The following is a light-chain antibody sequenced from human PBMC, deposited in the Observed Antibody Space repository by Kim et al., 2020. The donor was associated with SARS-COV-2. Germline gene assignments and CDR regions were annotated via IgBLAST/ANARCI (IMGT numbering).Light chain of an antibody. CDR2: DVD. Sequence: QSALTQPRSVSGSPGQSVTISCTGTNSGIGNYNFVSWYQQRPGKAPRLIIYDVDKRPSGVPDRFSGSRSGNTASLTISDLQADDEADYSCCSYAGAYISFFGEGTQLTVL. CDR1: NSGIGNYNF. V-gene: IGLV2-11*01. J-gene: IGLJ2*01. CDR3: CSYAGAYISF.